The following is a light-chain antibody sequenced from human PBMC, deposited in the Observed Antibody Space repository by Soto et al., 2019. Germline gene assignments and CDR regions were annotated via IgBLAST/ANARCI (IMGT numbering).Light chain of an antibody. CDR1: QTISSR. Sequence: DIQMTQSPSTLSASVGDRVTITCRASQTISSRLAWYQQRPGKAPNLLIYKASTLQSGVPSRFSGRGSGTEFSLTISSLQPDDFATYYCQQYNTYPLTFGGGTTVEIK. CDR3: QQYNTYPLT. V-gene: IGKV1-5*03. CDR2: KAS. J-gene: IGKJ4*01.